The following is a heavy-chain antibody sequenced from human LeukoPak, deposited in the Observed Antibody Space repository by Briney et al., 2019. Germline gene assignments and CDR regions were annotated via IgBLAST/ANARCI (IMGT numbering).Heavy chain of an antibody. Sequence: PSETLSLTCTVFGGSINSTSYYWGWIRQPPGKGLEWIGSIYYGGSTYYNPSLKSRVTILVDVDTSKNQFSLKLSSVTAADTAVYYCACLPTVYSRGYLALWGQGTLVTVSS. V-gene: IGHV4-39*07. D-gene: IGHD3-22*01. J-gene: IGHJ4*02. CDR1: GGSINSTSYY. CDR2: IYYGGST. CDR3: ACLPTVYSRGYLAL.